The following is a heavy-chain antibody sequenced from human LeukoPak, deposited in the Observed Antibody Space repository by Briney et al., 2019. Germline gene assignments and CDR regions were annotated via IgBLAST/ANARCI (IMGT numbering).Heavy chain of an antibody. CDR3: AKDERARTLYYYDSSGYYKY. D-gene: IGHD3-22*01. CDR1: GFTFSSYA. V-gene: IGHV3-23*01. Sequence: GGSLRLSCAASGFTFSSYAMSWVRQAPGKGLEWVSAISGSGGSTYYADSVKGRFTISRDNSKNTLYLQMNSLRAEDTAVYYCAKDERARTLYYYDSSGYYKYWGQETLVTVSS. J-gene: IGHJ4*02. CDR2: ISGSGGST.